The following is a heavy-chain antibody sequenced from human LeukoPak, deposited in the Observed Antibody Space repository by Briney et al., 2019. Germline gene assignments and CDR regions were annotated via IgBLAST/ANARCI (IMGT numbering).Heavy chain of an antibody. CDR1: GGSISSYY. V-gene: IGHV4-59*01. CDR2: IYYSGST. CDR3: ARRRGNVEWPLDAFDI. J-gene: IGHJ3*02. D-gene: IGHD3-10*01. Sequence: SETLSLTCTVSGGSISSYYWSWIRQPPGKGLEWIGYIYYSGSTNYNPSLKSRVTISVDTSKNQFSLKLSSVTAADTAVYYCARRRGNVEWPLDAFDIWGQGTMVTVSS.